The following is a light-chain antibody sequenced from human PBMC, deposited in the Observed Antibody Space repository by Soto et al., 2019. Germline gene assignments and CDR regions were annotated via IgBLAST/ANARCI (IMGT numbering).Light chain of an antibody. CDR2: GAS. V-gene: IGKV3-20*01. Sequence: EIVLTQSPGTLSLSPGERATLSCRASQSVSSSYLAWYQQTPGQATRLLIYGASSRATGIADRYSGRGSGTDLPISLRRLEPADFSVDCGPLYGNSPPRTFGQGTELEI. J-gene: IGKJ2*01. CDR1: QSVSSSY. CDR3: PLYGNSPPRT.